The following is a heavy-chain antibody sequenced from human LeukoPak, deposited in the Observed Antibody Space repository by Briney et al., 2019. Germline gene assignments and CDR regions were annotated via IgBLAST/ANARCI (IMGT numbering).Heavy chain of an antibody. J-gene: IGHJ5*02. V-gene: IGHV1-18*04. CDR1: GYTFTGYY. D-gene: IGHD3-10*01. CDR2: ISAYNGNT. Sequence: VSVKVSCKASGYTFTGYYMHWVRQAPGQGLEWMGWISAYNGNTNYAQKLQGRVTMTTDTSTSTAYMELRSLRSDDTAVYYCARRWFGFDPWGQGTLVTVSS. CDR3: ARRWFGFDP.